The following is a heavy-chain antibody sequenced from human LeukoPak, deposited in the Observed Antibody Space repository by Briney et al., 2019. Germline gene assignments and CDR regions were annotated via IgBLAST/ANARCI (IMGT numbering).Heavy chain of an antibody. J-gene: IGHJ3*02. V-gene: IGHV1-24*01. D-gene: IGHD5-12*01. CDR2: FDPEDGET. CDR3: ARVLSGYAHSDAFDI. Sequence: ASVKVSCKVSGYTLTELSMHWVRQAPGKGLEWMGGFDPEDGETIYAQKFQGRVTMTEDTSTDTAYMELNSLRAEDTAVYYCARVLSGYAHSDAFDIWGQGTMVTVSS. CDR1: GYTLTELS.